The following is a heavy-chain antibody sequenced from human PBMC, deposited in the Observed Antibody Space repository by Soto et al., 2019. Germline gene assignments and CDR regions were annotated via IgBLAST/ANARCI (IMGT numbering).Heavy chain of an antibody. CDR1: GFTVSNNY. Sequence: VQLVESGGGLIQPGGSLRLSCAVSGFTVSNNYMSWVRQAPGKGLEGVSVIYSGGYTAYGDSVKGRFTISRDNSKNTISLQMNTVRAGAAAVYSGATRGGGGGYWGQGTLVTVSS. CDR2: IYSGGYT. CDR3: ATRGGGGGY. V-gene: IGHV3-53*01. J-gene: IGHJ4*02. D-gene: IGHD3-16*01.